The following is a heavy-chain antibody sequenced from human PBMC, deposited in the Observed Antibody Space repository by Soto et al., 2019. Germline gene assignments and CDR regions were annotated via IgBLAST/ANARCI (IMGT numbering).Heavy chain of an antibody. J-gene: IGHJ4*02. Sequence: QITLKESGPTLVKPTQTLTLTCTFSGFLLNTSGVGVGWIRQPPGKALEWLALIYWDDDKRYSPSLKSRLTLTQHTTKKQVVLTMTNMDPADTGTYYGAHRPYGDYPIDYWGQGTLVTVSS. CDR1: GFLLNTSGVG. CDR3: AHRPYGDYPIDY. V-gene: IGHV2-5*02. CDR2: IYWDDDK. D-gene: IGHD4-17*01.